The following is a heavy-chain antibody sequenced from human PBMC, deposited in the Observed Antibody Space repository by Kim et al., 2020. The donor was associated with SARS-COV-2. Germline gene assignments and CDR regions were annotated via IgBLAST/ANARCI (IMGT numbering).Heavy chain of an antibody. CDR1: GFTFSSYG. Sequence: GGSLRLSCAASGFTFSSYGIHWVRQAPGKGLEWVAVISYDGSNKYYADSVKGRLTISRDNSKNTLYLQMNSLRAEDTAVYYCAKEGGSIAAAGTYYYYGMDVWGQGTTVTVSS. CDR3: AKEGGSIAAAGTYYYYGMDV. D-gene: IGHD6-13*01. CDR2: ISYDGSNK. J-gene: IGHJ6*02. V-gene: IGHV3-30*18.